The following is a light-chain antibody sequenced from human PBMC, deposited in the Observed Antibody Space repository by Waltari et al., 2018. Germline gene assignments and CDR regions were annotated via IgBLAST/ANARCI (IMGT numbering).Light chain of an antibody. V-gene: IGLV2-14*01. CDR3: ISYTSSTTWV. CDR2: EVS. CDR1: SRDVGGYNV. Sequence: QSALTQPASVSGSPVQSITISCTGTSRDVGGYNVVSWYQQHPGKAPKLMIYEVSNRPSGVSNRFSGSKSGNTASLTISGLQAEDDADYYCISYTSSTTWVFGGGTSLTVL. J-gene: IGLJ3*02.